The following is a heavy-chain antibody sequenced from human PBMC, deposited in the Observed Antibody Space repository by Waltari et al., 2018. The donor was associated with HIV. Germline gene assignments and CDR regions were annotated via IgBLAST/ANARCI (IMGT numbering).Heavy chain of an antibody. V-gene: IGHV3-23*04. D-gene: IGHD1-26*01. Sequence: LVQSGGRSIQPGGSLKVPCTASGFAFDRFAMTWVRQAPGSGPEWVSTISSDGSTEYYNDSVQGRFVISRDNSKNTVYMQMTSLRVDDTAVYYCARDRIVGTNIEGAYHYGLDVWGQGTSVTVSS. CDR3: ARDRIVGTNIEGAYHYGLDV. CDR1: GFAFDRFA. J-gene: IGHJ6*02. CDR2: ISSDGSTE.